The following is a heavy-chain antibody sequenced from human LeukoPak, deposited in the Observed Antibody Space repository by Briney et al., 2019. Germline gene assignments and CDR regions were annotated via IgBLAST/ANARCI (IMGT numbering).Heavy chain of an antibody. CDR1: GFTFSSYS. Sequence: VRSLRLSCAASGFTFSSYSMNGVRQAPGKGLEWVSYISSSSSTIYYADSVKGRFTISRDNAKNSLYLQMNSLRAEDTALYYCARTYYYDSSGYTDDYWGQGTLVTVSP. V-gene: IGHV3-48*04. CDR3: ARTYYYDSSGYTDDY. CDR2: ISSSSSTI. J-gene: IGHJ4*02. D-gene: IGHD3-22*01.